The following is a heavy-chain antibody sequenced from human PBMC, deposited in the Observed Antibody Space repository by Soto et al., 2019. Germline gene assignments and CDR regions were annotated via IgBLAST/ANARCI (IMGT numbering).Heavy chain of an antibody. D-gene: IGHD3-3*01. CDR1: GGSISSYY. CDR2: IYYSGST. CDR3: ARRYDFWSGAVQNYYYYYMDV. V-gene: IGHV4-59*08. Sequence: PSETLSLTCTVSGGSISSYYWSWIRQPPGKGLEWIGYIYYSGSTNYNPSLKSRVTISVDTSKNQFSLKLSSVTAADTAVYYCARRYDFWSGAVQNYYYYYMDVWGKGTTVTVSS. J-gene: IGHJ6*03.